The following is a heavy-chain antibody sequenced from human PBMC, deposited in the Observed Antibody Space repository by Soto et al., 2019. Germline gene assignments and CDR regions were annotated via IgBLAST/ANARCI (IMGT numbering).Heavy chain of an antibody. D-gene: IGHD3-10*01. CDR2: ISGSGGST. CDR3: AKPPGDYDYYYYMDV. J-gene: IGHJ6*03. V-gene: IGHV3-23*01. CDR1: GFTFSSYA. Sequence: GGSLRLSCAASGFTFSSYAMSWVRQAPGKGLEWVSAISGSGGSTYYADSVKGRFTISRDNSKNTLYLQMNSLRAEVTAVYYCAKPPGDYDYYYYMDVWGKGTTVTVSS.